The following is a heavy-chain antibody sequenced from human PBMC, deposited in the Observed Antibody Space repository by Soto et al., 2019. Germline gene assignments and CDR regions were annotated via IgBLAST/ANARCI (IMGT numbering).Heavy chain of an antibody. CDR3: AGDLYGVPAAIPGLYYYGMDV. CDR2: IWYDGSNK. J-gene: IGHJ6*02. D-gene: IGHD2-2*02. Sequence: GGSLRLSCAASGFTFSSYGMHWVRQAPGKGLEWVAVIWYDGSNKYYADSVKGRFTISRDNSKNTLYLQMNSLRAEDTAVYYCAGDLYGVPAAIPGLYYYGMDVWGQGTTVTVSS. CDR1: GFTFSSYG. V-gene: IGHV3-33*01.